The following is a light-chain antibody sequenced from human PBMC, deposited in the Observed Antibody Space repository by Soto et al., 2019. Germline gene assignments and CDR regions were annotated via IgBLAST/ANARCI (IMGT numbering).Light chain of an antibody. Sequence: DIQMTQSPSSLSVSIGDRVTITCRASQSISSWLAWYQQKPGKAPKLLIYQASSLQSGVPSRFSGSGSETEFTLTISSLLPDDFATYFCQQYKSYFRTFGQGTKVEIK. CDR3: QQYKSYFRT. J-gene: IGKJ1*01. CDR2: QAS. V-gene: IGKV1-5*03. CDR1: QSISSW.